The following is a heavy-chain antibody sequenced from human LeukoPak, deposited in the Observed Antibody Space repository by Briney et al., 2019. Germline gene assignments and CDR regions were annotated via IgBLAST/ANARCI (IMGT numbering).Heavy chain of an antibody. V-gene: IGHV4-59*01. J-gene: IGHJ4*02. D-gene: IGHD3-9*01. Sequence: PSETLSLTCSVSGGSMSSYYWSWIRQPPGKGLEWIGYIYYSGSTNYNPSLKSRVTISVDTSKNQFSLNLSSVTAADTAVYYCARGLTIYDILTAYYTFPYFDYWGQGTLVTVSP. CDR2: IYYSGST. CDR1: GGSMSSYY. CDR3: ARGLTIYDILTAYYTFPYFDY.